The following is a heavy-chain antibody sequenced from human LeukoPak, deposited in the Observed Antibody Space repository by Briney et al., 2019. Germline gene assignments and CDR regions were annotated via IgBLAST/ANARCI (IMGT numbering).Heavy chain of an antibody. D-gene: IGHD4-17*01. V-gene: IGHV3-23*01. CDR2: ISGSGGST. J-gene: IGHJ4*02. CDR3: ARSPYGDYYYLDY. Sequence: GGSLRLSCAASGFTFSSYAMSWVRQAPGKGLEWVSAISGSGGSTYYADSVKGRFTISRDNSKNTLYLQMNSLRAEDTAVYYCARSPYGDYYYLDYWGQGTLVTVSS. CDR1: GFTFSSYA.